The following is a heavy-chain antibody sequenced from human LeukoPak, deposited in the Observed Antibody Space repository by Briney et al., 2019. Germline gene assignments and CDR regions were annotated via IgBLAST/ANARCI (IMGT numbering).Heavy chain of an antibody. CDR3: ATHPLLDY. V-gene: IGHV4-59*08. CDR1: GVSISSYY. CDR2: IYYSGST. D-gene: IGHD3-16*02. Sequence: SETLSLTCTVSGVSISSYYWSWIRQPPGKGLEWIGYIYYSGSTYYNPSLKSRVSISVDPSKSQFSLKLTSVTAADTAVYYCATHPLLDYWGQGSLVTVSS. J-gene: IGHJ4*02.